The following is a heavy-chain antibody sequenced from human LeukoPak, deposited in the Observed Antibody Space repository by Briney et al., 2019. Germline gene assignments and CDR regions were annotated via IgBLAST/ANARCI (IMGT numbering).Heavy chain of an antibody. Sequence: GRSLTLSCAATGFTFNHYGMHWVRQAPGKGLAWVAVIWSDGTNRYYADSVKGRFTISRDESRNTVYLKMNSQRPEDTGVYYCARDAQRGFDYSNSLQYWGQGTPVTVST. CDR2: IWSDGTNR. J-gene: IGHJ4*02. CDR1: GFTFNHYG. CDR3: ARDAQRGFDYSNSLQY. D-gene: IGHD4-11*01. V-gene: IGHV3-33*01.